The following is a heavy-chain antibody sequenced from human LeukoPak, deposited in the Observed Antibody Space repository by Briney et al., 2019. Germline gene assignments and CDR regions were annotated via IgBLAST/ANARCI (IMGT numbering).Heavy chain of an antibody. J-gene: IGHJ4*02. V-gene: IGHV3-74*01. Sequence: GGSLRLSCAASGFTFSTYWMHWVRQAPGKGLVWVSRINDDGSGTSYADSVKGRFTISRDNAKNSLYLQMNSLRAEDTAVYYCARDLGSYYPFDYWGQGTLVTVSS. CDR2: INDDGSGT. CDR3: ARDLGSYYPFDY. CDR1: GFTFSTYW. D-gene: IGHD1-26*01.